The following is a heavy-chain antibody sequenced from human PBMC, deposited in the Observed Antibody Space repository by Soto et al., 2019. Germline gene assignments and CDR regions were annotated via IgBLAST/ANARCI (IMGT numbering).Heavy chain of an antibody. V-gene: IGHV1-46*01. D-gene: IGHD3-22*01. CDR1: GYTFTSYY. J-gene: IGHJ4*02. CDR3: ARDQYYDSSGYYHTPFDY. Sequence: ASVKVSCKASGYTFTSYYMHWVRQAPGQGLEWMGIINPSGGSTSYAQKFQGRVTMTRDTSTSTVYMELSSLRSEDTAVYYCARDQYYDSSGYYHTPFDYWGQGTLVTVSS. CDR2: INPSGGST.